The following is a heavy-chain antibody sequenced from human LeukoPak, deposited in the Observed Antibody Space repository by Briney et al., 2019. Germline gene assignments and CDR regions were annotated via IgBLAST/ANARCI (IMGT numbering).Heavy chain of an antibody. CDR3: AKFSRVQSSF. Sequence: GGSLRLSCVASGFTFSDYWMSWVRQAPGKGLEWVANIKYDGIDKQYVDSIKGRFTISRDNAKNTLYLQMDSLRVDDTATYYCAKFSRVQSSFWGQGTLVTVSS. D-gene: IGHD4/OR15-4a*01. CDR2: IKYDGIDK. V-gene: IGHV3-7*01. CDR1: GFTFSDYW. J-gene: IGHJ4*02.